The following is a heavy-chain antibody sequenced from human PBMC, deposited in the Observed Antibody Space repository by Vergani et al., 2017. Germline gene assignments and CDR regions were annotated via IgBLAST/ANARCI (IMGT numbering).Heavy chain of an antibody. V-gene: IGHV3-15*01. CDR1: GFSFSNAW. D-gene: IGHD7-27*01. CDR3: TTLSPNWAHW. Sequence: VQLVESGGGEVQPGRSLRLSCSAAGFSFSNAWMTWVRQGPGKGLEWVGRIKSQIDGGTTDYAAPVKGRFTISRDDSTNMLYLHMNSLKTEDTAVYYCTTLSPNWAHWWGQGTLVNVSS. CDR2: IKSQIDGGTT. J-gene: IGHJ4*02.